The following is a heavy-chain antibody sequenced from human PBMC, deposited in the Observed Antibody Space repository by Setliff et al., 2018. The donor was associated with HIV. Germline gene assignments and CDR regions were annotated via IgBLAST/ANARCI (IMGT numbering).Heavy chain of an antibody. D-gene: IGHD1-26*01. CDR1: GDTFTDSY. Sequence: ASVKVSCKASGDTFTDSYIHWMRQAPGQGLEWMGWINPNYGDTIYAQNFQGRVTMTRDTSISTAYMQLNNLTSDDAAEYYCARAPANPLIREPIRLYFYFDIWGRGTLVTVSS. V-gene: IGHV1-2*02. J-gene: IGHJ2*01. CDR3: ARAPANPLIREPIRLYFYFDI. CDR2: INPNYGDT.